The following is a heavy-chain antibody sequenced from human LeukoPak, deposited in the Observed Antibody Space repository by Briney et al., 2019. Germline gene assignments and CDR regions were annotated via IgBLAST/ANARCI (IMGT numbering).Heavy chain of an antibody. CDR3: AKVYSSINYFDY. Sequence: GGSLRLSCAASGFTFSSYTMSWVRQAPGKGLEWVSAISGSGGSTYYADSVKGRFTISRDNSKNTLYLQMNSLRAEDTAVYYCAKVYSSINYFDYWGQGTLVTVSS. CDR1: GFTFSSYT. J-gene: IGHJ4*02. CDR2: ISGSGGST. D-gene: IGHD6-13*01. V-gene: IGHV3-23*01.